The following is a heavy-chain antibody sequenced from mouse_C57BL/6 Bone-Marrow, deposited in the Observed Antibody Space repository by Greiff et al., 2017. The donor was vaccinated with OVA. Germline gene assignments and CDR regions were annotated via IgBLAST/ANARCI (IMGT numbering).Heavy chain of an antibody. CDR2: IYPGDGDT. J-gene: IGHJ2*01. D-gene: IGHD2-3*01. CDR3: ARHEDGYYAAYFDY. CDR1: GYAFSSSW. Sequence: QVQLQQSGPELVKPGASVKISCKASGYAFSSSWMNWVKQRPGQGLEWIGRIYPGDGDTNYNGQFTGKATLTADQSSSTAYMQLSSLTSEDSAVYFGARHEDGYYAAYFDYWGQGTTLTVSS. V-gene: IGHV1-82*01.